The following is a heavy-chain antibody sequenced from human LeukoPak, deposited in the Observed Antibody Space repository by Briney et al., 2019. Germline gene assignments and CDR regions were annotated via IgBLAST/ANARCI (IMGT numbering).Heavy chain of an antibody. D-gene: IGHD3-22*01. CDR1: GFTFSGHE. Sequence: GGSLRLSCAASGFTFSGHEMNWVRQAPGKGLEWISYISIPGSNIYYADSVKGRFTISRDNAKNSLYLQMNSLRAEDTAVYYCARVDLDYDSSGPFSLQHWGQGTLVTVSS. CDR3: ARVDLDYDSSGPFSLQH. CDR2: ISIPGSNI. J-gene: IGHJ1*01. V-gene: IGHV3-48*03.